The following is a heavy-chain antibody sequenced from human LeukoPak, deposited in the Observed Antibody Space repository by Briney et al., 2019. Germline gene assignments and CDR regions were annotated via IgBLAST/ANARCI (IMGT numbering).Heavy chain of an antibody. CDR2: MHYSESA. J-gene: IGHJ4*02. CDR3: SRERGRLVDY. Sequence: NPSETLSLTCTLSGGSITSGGYFCSWIRQHPGKGLEWIGYMHYSESANYNPSLKSRVTISVDTSKNQISLRVNSVTAADTAVYYCSRERGRLVDYWGQGSLVTVSS. D-gene: IGHD6-25*01. V-gene: IGHV4-31*03. CDR1: GGSITSGGYF.